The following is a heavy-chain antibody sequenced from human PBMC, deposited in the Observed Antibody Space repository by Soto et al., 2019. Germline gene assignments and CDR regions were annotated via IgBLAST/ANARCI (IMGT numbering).Heavy chain of an antibody. D-gene: IGHD2-8*02. V-gene: IGHV3-33*01. J-gene: IGHJ4*02. Sequence: PGGSLRLSWVASGFTFSNYGMHWVRQAPGKELEWVAGIDYNEINQDYIDPVKGRFTISRDKSKNTLYLQMNSLRAEDTAVDYCARGFCTVSSCYDFWGQGFLFTISS. CDR1: GFTFSNYG. CDR3: ARGFCTVSSCYDF. CDR2: IDYNEINQ.